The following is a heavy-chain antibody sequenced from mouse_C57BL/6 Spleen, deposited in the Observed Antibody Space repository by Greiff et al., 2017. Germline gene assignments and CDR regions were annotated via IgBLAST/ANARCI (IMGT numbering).Heavy chain of an antibody. CDR2: IYPRDGST. CDR3: ASYYGSSYGAMDY. D-gene: IGHD1-1*01. V-gene: IGHV1-85*01. CDR1: GYTFTSYD. Sequence: QVQLKQSGPELVKPGASVKLSCKASGYTFTSYDINWVKQRPGQGLEWIGWIYPRDGSTQYNEKFKGKATLTVDTSSSTAYMELHSLTSEDSAVYFCASYYGSSYGAMDYWGQGTSVTVSS. J-gene: IGHJ4*01.